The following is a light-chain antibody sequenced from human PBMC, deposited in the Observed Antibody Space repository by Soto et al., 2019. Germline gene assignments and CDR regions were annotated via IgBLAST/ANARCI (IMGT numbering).Light chain of an antibody. CDR2: EVS. J-gene: IGLJ1*01. Sequence: QSALTQPASVSGSPGQSITISCSGTSSDVGAYNFVSWYQQHAGKAPQLIIYEVSNRPSGISNRFSGSKSDNTASLTISGLQVEDEADYFCTSYRRGSPYVFGSRTKLTVL. V-gene: IGLV2-14*01. CDR1: SSDVGAYNF. CDR3: TSYRRGSPYV.